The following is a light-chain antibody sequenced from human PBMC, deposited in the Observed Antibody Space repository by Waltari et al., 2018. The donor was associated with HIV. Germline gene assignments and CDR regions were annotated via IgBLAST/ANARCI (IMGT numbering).Light chain of an antibody. J-gene: IGLJ3*02. CDR3: HSYDRSNLWV. CDR2: EDN. Sequence: NFMLTHPPSVSSSPAQTVTIPCTRTSGNIAHNSLQPFQKPPAHPPTLPSRPVNHKRPGSPPTVLIFEDNEKRPGVPDRFSGSIDSSSNSASLTISGLQAEDEAEYYCHSYDRSNLWVFGGGTKLTVL. V-gene: IGLV6-57*01. CDR1: SGNIAHNS.